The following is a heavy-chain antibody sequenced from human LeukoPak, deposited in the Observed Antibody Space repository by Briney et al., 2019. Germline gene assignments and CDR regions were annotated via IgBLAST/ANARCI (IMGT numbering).Heavy chain of an antibody. CDR2: IKSKSDGGTT. D-gene: IGHD1-26*01. Sequence: GGSLRLSCAASGFTFSNAWMSWVRQAPGKGLEWVGRIKSKSDGGTTEYAAPVKGRFTISRDDSKNTLYLQMNSLTAEDTAVYYCARENGAEGALDYWGQGTLVTVSS. J-gene: IGHJ4*02. CDR3: ARENGAEGALDY. V-gene: IGHV3-15*01. CDR1: GFTFSNAW.